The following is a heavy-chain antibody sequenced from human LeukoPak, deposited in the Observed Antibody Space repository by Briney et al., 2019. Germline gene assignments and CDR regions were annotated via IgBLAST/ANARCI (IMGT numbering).Heavy chain of an antibody. V-gene: IGHV3-21*01. Sequence: GGSLRLSCAASGFTFSSYSMNWVRQAPGKGLEWVSSISSSSSYIYYADSVRGRFTISRDNAKNSLYLQMNSLRAEDTAVYYCARDKRGAAAGSSDYWGQGTLVTVSS. J-gene: IGHJ4*02. D-gene: IGHD6-13*01. CDR3: ARDKRGAAAGSSDY. CDR2: ISSSSSYI. CDR1: GFTFSSYS.